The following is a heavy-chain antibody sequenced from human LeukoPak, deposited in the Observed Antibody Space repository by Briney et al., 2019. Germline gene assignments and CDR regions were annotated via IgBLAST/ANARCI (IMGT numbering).Heavy chain of an antibody. CDR1: GFSFGSFA. Sequence: SGGSLRLSCAASGFSFGSFAMSWVRQAPGKGLEWVSTLSGSGITTYYADSVKGRFTISRDNSKNTLYLQMNTLRAEDSALYYCAKGIYSSGWSYFDYWGHGTLVTVSS. CDR3: AKGIYSSGWSYFDY. D-gene: IGHD6-19*01. V-gene: IGHV3-23*01. J-gene: IGHJ4*01. CDR2: LSGSGITT.